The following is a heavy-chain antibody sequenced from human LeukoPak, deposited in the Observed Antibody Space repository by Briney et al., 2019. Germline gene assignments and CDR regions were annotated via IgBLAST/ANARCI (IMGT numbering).Heavy chain of an antibody. CDR3: ARHSGSYYPGINWFDP. D-gene: IGHD1-26*01. CDR1: GGSISSSSYY. V-gene: IGHV4-39*01. CDR2: IYYNGST. J-gene: IGHJ5*02. Sequence: PSETLSLTCTVSGGSISSSSYYWGWIRQPPGKGLEWIGSIYYNGSTYYNPSLKSRVTISVNTSKKQFSLKLSYVTAADTAVYFCARHSGSYYPGINWFDPWGQGTLVTVSS.